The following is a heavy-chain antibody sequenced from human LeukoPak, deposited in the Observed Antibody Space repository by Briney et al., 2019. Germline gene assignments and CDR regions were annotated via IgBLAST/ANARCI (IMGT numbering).Heavy chain of an antibody. CDR1: GYSFTSNY. CDR2: IYPRDGST. V-gene: IGHV1-46*01. CDR3: ARDQEAFNY. Sequence: ASVTVSCKASGYSFTSNYIHWVRQAPGQGLEWMGMIYPRDGSTSYAQKFQGRVTVTRDTSTSTVHMELSGLRSEDTAVYYCARDQEAFNYWGQGTLVTVSS. J-gene: IGHJ4*02.